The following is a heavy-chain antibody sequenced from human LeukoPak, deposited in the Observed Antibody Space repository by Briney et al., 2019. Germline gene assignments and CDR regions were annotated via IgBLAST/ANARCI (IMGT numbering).Heavy chain of an antibody. CDR2: IYSGGST. J-gene: IGHJ4*02. CDR1: GFTFSSYG. Sequence: GGSLRLSCAASGFTFSSYGMNWVRQAPGKGLEWVSVIYSGGSTYYADSVKGRFTISRDNSKNTLYLQMNSLRAEDTAVYYCARESYYYFDYWGQGTLVTVSS. D-gene: IGHD1-26*01. V-gene: IGHV3-53*01. CDR3: ARESYYYFDY.